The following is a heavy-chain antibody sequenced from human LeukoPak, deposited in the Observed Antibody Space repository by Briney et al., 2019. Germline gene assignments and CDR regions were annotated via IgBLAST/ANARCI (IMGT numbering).Heavy chain of an antibody. Sequence: SETLSLTCTVSGGSISSYYWSWIRQPPGKGLEWIGYIYYSGSTNYNPSLKSRVTISVDTSKNQFSLKLSSVTAADTAVYYCARASDLLLWGGFDYWGQGTLVTVSS. J-gene: IGHJ4*02. CDR1: GGSISSYY. V-gene: IGHV4-59*01. D-gene: IGHD2-2*01. CDR3: ARASDLLLWGGFDY. CDR2: IYYSGST.